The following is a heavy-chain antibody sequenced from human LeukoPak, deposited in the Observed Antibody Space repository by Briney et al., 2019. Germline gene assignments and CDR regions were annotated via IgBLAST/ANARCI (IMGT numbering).Heavy chain of an antibody. D-gene: IGHD6-19*01. V-gene: IGHV3-7*01. CDR3: ARETPDSSGWD. CDR2: IKQDGSQK. CDR1: GFTLSTYW. Sequence: GGSLRLSCAASGFTLSTYWMSWVRQAPGKGLEWVANIKQDGSQKNYVDSVRGRFTISRDNAKNSLYPQMNSLRAEDTAVYYCARETPDSSGWDWGQGTLVTVSS. J-gene: IGHJ4*02.